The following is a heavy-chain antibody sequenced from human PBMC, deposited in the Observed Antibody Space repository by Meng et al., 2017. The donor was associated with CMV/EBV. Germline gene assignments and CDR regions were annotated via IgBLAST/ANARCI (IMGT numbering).Heavy chain of an antibody. CDR1: GGTFSSYT. CDR2: IIPILGIA. D-gene: IGHD3-3*01. V-gene: IGHV1-69*02. CDR3: ARVPRVLRFLEWLSSSPDYYYYYGMDV. J-gene: IGHJ6*02. Sequence: SVKVSCKASGGTFSSYTISWVRQAPGQGLEWMGRIIPILGIANYAQKFQGRVTITADKSTSTAYMELSSLRSEDTAVYYCARVPRVLRFLEWLSSSPDYYYYYGMDVWGQGTTVTVSS.